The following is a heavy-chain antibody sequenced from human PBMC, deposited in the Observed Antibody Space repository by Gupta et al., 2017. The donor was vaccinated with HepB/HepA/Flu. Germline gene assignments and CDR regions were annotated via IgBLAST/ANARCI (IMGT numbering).Heavy chain of an antibody. V-gene: IGHV3-48*03. D-gene: IGHD6-13*01. J-gene: IGHJ4*02. Sequence: EVQLVESGGGLVQPGGSLRLSCAASGFTFNSYEMNWVRQAPGKGLEWVSYISTSGSIKHYADSVKGRFTISRDNAKNSLYLQMNSLRAEDTAVYYCANIGRGAAAGTRDDWGQGTLVTVSA. CDR2: ISTSGSIK. CDR1: GFTFNSYE. CDR3: ANIGRGAAAGTRDD.